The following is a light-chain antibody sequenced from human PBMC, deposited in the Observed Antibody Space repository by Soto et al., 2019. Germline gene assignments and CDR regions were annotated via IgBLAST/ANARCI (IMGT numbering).Light chain of an antibody. CDR2: EVT. Sequence: QSVLTQPPSASGSPGQSVTISCTGTSSDVGAYNYVSWYQQYPGKAPKLMIYEVTKRPSGVPDRFSGSKSGKTASLTVSGLQPEDEDDYHCTSYAGSNIWVFGGGTKLTVL. J-gene: IGLJ3*02. CDR1: SSDVGAYNY. CDR3: TSYAGSNIWV. V-gene: IGLV2-8*01.